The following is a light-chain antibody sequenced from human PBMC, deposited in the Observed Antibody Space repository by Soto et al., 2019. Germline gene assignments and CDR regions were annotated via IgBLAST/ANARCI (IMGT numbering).Light chain of an antibody. CDR1: QSVSSN. J-gene: IGKJ2*01. V-gene: IGKV3-15*01. Sequence: EIVMTQSPATLSVSPGERGAISCRASQSVSSNFAWYQQKPGQAPRLLIYGASTRATGIPARFSGSGSGTEFTLTISSLQTEDFAVYYCQQYNNWPYTFGQGTKLEIK. CDR3: QQYNNWPYT. CDR2: GAS.